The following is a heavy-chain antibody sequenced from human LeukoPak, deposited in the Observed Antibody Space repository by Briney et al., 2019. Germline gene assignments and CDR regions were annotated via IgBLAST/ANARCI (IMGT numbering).Heavy chain of an antibody. Sequence: SETLSLTCTVYGGSFSGYYWSWIRQPPGKGLEWIGEINHSGSTNYNPSLKSRVTISVDTSKNQFSLKLSSVTAADTAVYYCARESTIFGVVIIAYFDYWGQGTLVTVSS. D-gene: IGHD3-3*01. CDR2: INHSGST. V-gene: IGHV4-34*01. J-gene: IGHJ4*02. CDR3: ARESTIFGVVIIAYFDY. CDR1: GGSFSGYY.